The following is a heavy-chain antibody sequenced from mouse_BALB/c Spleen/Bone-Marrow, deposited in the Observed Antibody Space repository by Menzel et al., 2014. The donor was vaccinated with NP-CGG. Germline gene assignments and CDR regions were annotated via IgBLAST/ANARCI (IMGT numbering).Heavy chain of an antibody. CDR3: ARLDGNYGYAMDY. Sequence: QVQLQQSGAELVRPGTSVKMSCKAAGYSFTNYWIGWVKQRPGYGLEWIGVIYPGGGFPNYNEKFKGKATLTADTSSSTAYMQLSSLTSEGSAIYHCARLDGNYGYAMDYWGQGTSVTVSS. V-gene: IGHV1-63*02. J-gene: IGHJ4*01. CDR1: GYSFTNYW. D-gene: IGHD2-1*01. CDR2: IYPGGGFP.